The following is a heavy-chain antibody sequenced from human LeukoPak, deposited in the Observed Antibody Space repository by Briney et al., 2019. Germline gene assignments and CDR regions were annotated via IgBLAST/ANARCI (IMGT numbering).Heavy chain of an antibody. J-gene: IGHJ4*02. V-gene: IGHV3-23*01. Sequence: GGSLRLSCAASGFTFSSYAMSWVRQAPGKGLEWVSAISGSGGSTYYADSVKGRFIISRDNSKNTVYLQMNSLRAEDTAVYYCAQDKGEFDYWGQGTLVTVSS. CDR3: AQDKGEFDY. CDR2: ISGSGGST. CDR1: GFTFSSYA.